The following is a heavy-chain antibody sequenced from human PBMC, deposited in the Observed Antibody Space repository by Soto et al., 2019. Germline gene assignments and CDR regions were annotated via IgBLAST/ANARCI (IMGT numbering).Heavy chain of an antibody. CDR3: ARDGSYDILTGYYTGTWFDP. CDR1: GGSISSGGSY. V-gene: IGHV4-61*08. J-gene: IGHJ5*02. D-gene: IGHD3-9*01. CDR2: IYYSGST. Sequence: SETLSLTCTVSGGSISSGGSYWGWIRQPPGKGLEWIGYIYYSGSTNHNPSLKSRVTISVDTSKNQFSLKLSSVTAADTAVYYCARDGSYDILTGYYTGTWFDPWGQGTLVTVSS.